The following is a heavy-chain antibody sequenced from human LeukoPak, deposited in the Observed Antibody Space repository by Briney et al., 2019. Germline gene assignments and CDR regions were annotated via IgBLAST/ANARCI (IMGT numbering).Heavy chain of an antibody. Sequence: ASVKVSCKASGYTFTSYAMNWVRQAPGQGLEWMGWINTNTGNPTYAQGFTGRFVFSLDTSVSTAYLQISSLKAEDTAVYYCARDALGDFVWGSYRYTPVNWFDPWGQGTLVTVSS. CDR1: GYTFTSYA. J-gene: IGHJ5*02. CDR3: ARDALGDFVWGSYRYTPVNWFDP. CDR2: INTNTGNP. V-gene: IGHV7-4-1*02. D-gene: IGHD3-16*02.